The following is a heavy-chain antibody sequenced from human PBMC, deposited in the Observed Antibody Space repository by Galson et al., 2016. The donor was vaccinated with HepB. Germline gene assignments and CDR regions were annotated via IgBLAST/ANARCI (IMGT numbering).Heavy chain of an antibody. J-gene: IGHJ5*01. D-gene: IGHD5-24*01. Sequence: SETLSLTCNVSGASISSSNYYWGWIRQSPGKGLEWIGSLYYGGSTYYNPSLKSRVTISVDTSKNQFSLKVTSVTAADTAVYYCVVEGYISGQDSWGQGTLVTVSS. CDR2: LYYGGST. V-gene: IGHV4-39*01. CDR1: GASISSSNYY. CDR3: VVEGYISGQDS.